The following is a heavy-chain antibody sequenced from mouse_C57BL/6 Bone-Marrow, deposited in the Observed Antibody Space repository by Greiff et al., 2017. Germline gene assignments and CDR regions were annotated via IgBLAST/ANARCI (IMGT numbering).Heavy chain of an antibody. D-gene: IGHD1-1*02. CDR1: GFTFSDYG. CDR2: ISSGSSTI. CDR3: ARMVPLLLFFDY. Sequence: EVQLVESGGGLVKPGGSLKLSCAASGFTFSDYGMHWVRQAPEKGLEWVAYISSGSSTIYYADKVKGRFTISRDNAKNTLFLELTSLMSEDTAMYYCARMVPLLLFFDYWGQGTTLTVSS. V-gene: IGHV5-17*01. J-gene: IGHJ2*01.